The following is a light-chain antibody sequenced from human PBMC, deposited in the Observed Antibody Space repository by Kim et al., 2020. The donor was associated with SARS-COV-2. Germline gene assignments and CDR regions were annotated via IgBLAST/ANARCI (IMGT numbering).Light chain of an antibody. J-gene: IGKJ4*01. CDR1: QSVSSY. V-gene: IGKV3-11*01. CDR3: QQRGNWPLT. Sequence: WSPGDRATRSCRASQSVSSYLAWYQQKPGQAPRLLIYDASNRATGIPARFSGSGSGTDFTLTIGSLEPEDFAVYYCQQRGNWPLTFGGGTKVDIK. CDR2: DAS.